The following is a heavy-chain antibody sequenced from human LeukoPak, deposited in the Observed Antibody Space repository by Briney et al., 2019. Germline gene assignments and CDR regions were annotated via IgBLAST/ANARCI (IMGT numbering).Heavy chain of an antibody. J-gene: IGHJ4*02. CDR3: ARNGSKVGAAGPVGGYFDY. Sequence: SETLSLTCTVSGGSISSSSFYWGWIRQPPGKGLEWIGSIFNSGSTYYNPSLKSRVTISVDTSEKQFSLKVNSVTAADTAVYYCARNGSKVGAAGPVGGYFDYWGRGTLVTVSS. CDR2: IFNSGST. D-gene: IGHD1-26*01. CDR1: GGSISSSSFY. V-gene: IGHV4-39*01.